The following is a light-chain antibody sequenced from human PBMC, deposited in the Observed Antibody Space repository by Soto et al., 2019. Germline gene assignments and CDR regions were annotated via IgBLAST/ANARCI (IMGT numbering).Light chain of an antibody. V-gene: IGKV1-27*01. J-gene: IGKJ4*01. CDR3: RKHKSGGLG. Sequence: DIQMTQSPSSVSASVGDRVTITCRASQVIGNYLAWYQHKSGEVPRLLIHSASTSPSGVPSRFNGSGCGTGFTFTINRVQREEAATYYCRKHKSGGLGFGGGTKVEI. CDR1: QVIGNY. CDR2: SAS.